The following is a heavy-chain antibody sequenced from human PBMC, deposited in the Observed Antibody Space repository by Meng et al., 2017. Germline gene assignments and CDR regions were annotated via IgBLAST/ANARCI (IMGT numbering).Heavy chain of an antibody. CDR2: IYHSGST. V-gene: IGHV4-4*02. Sequence: RQESGPGRVKPSGTLSLPCAVSGGSISSSNWWSWVRQPPGKGLEWIGEIYHSGSTNYNPSLKSRVTISVDKSKNQFSLKLSSVTAADTAVYYCARAGVGYYDSSGPYSYWGQGTLVTVSS. CDR1: GGSISSSNW. J-gene: IGHJ4*02. CDR3: ARAGVGYYDSSGPYSY. D-gene: IGHD3-22*01.